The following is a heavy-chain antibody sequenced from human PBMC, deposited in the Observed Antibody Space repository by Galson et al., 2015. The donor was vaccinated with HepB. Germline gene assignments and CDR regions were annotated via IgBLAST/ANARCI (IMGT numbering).Heavy chain of an antibody. V-gene: IGHV3-30*04. Sequence: LRLSCAASRFIFSTYAMHWVRQAPGKGLEWVALISFEGSNKYYADSVKGRFTISRDNSKNTLYLQMNSLRGEDTAVYYCATVGYSGGSWYSDYYGMDVWGQGTTVTVSS. CDR1: RFIFSTYA. CDR2: ISFEGSNK. D-gene: IGHD2-15*01. J-gene: IGHJ6*02. CDR3: ATVGYSGGSWYSDYYGMDV.